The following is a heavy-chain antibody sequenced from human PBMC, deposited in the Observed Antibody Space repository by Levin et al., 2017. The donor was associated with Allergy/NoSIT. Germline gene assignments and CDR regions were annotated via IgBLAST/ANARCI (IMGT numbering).Heavy chain of an antibody. J-gene: IGHJ4*02. D-gene: IGHD6-19*01. V-gene: IGHV4-39*01. CDR3: ASNPSIAVAGVDY. CDR1: GGSISSSSYY. Sequence: SETLSLTCTVSGGSISSSSYYWGWIRQPPGTGLEWIGSIYYSGSTYYNPSLKSRVTISVDTSKNQFSLKLSSVTAADTAVYYCASNPSIAVAGVDYWGQGTLVTVSS. CDR2: IYYSGST.